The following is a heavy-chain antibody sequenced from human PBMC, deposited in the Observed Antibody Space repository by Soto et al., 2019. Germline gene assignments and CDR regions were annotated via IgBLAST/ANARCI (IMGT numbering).Heavy chain of an antibody. Sequence: SQTLSLTCAISGDSVSSNSAAWNWIRQSPSRGLEWLGRTYYRSKWYNDYAVSVKSRITINPDTSKNQFSLQLNSVTPEDTAVYYCARTHYDFWSGYYPYYYYYYGMDAWGQGTTVTVSS. D-gene: IGHD3-3*01. V-gene: IGHV6-1*01. CDR1: GDSVSSNSAA. CDR3: ARTHYDFWSGYYPYYYYYYGMDA. CDR2: TYYRSKWYN. J-gene: IGHJ6*02.